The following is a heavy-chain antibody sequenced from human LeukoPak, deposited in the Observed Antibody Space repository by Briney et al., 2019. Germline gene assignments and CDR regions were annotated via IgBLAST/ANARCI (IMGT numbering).Heavy chain of an antibody. D-gene: IGHD6-6*01. Sequence: AGGSLRLSCAASGFTFSSYSMNWVRQAPGKGLEWVSSISSSSSYIYYADSVKGRFTISRDNAKNSLYLQMNSLRAEDTAVYYCAKDREYSSSFDAFDIWGQGTMVTVSS. CDR2: ISSSSSYI. CDR3: AKDREYSSSFDAFDI. CDR1: GFTFSSYS. V-gene: IGHV3-21*04. J-gene: IGHJ3*02.